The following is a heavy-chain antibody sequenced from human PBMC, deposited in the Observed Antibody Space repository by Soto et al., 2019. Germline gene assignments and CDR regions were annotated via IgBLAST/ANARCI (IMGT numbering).Heavy chain of an antibody. J-gene: IGHJ4*02. CDR1: GFTFTTYA. V-gene: IGHV3-64*07. D-gene: IGHD3-10*01. CDR2: ISTDGGGT. Sequence: EVQLVQSGGGLVQPGGSLRLSCAASGFTFTTYAMHWVRQAPGKVLQYVAAISTDGGGTYYTDSVRGRFIISRDNSKSTLYLQMGSLRGEDMAVYYCARYGSGSAYDHWGQGTLVTVSS. CDR3: ARYGSGSAYDH.